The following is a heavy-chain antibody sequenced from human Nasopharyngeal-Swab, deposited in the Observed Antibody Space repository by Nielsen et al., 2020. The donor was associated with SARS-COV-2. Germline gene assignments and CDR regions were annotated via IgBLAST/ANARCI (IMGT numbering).Heavy chain of an antibody. CDR2: ISYDGINK. V-gene: IGHV3-30-3*01. CDR1: GFTFSSYA. J-gene: IGHJ2*01. CDR3: ASAYGGSYWYFDL. D-gene: IGHD4-23*01. Sequence: GGSLRLSCAASGFTFSSYAMHWVRQAPGKGLEWVAVISYDGINKYYADSVKGRFTISRDNSKNTLYLQMNSLRAEDTAVYYCASAYGGSYWYFDLWGRGTLVTVSS.